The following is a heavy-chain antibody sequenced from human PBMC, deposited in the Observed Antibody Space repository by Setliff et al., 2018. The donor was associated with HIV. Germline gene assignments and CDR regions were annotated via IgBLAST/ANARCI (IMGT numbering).Heavy chain of an antibody. J-gene: IGHJ6*02. CDR2: ISSGGIYM. CDR3: ARVRGPCTGGGCYSDYYGMDV. D-gene: IGHD2-8*02. V-gene: IGHV3-21*04. Sequence: LSLSCVASTFIFSNYSMNWVRQAPGKGLEGVSSISSGGIYMHTAESMKGRFTIFRHNSKTLLYLQMTGLRVEDTAVYYCARVRGPCTGGGCYSDYYGMDVWGQGTTVTVSS. CDR1: TFIFSNYS.